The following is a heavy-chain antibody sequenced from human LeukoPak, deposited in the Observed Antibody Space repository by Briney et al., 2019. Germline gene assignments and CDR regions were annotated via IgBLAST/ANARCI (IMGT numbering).Heavy chain of an antibody. Sequence: SETPSLTCAVYGGSVSGYYWSWIRQPPGKGLEWIGEINHSGSTNCNPSLKSRVTISIDTSKNQFSLKLSSVTAADTAVYYCARVMITFGGPLDAFDIWGQGTMVTVSS. D-gene: IGHD3-16*01. J-gene: IGHJ3*02. CDR3: ARVMITFGGPLDAFDI. CDR2: INHSGST. CDR1: GGSVSGYY. V-gene: IGHV4-34*01.